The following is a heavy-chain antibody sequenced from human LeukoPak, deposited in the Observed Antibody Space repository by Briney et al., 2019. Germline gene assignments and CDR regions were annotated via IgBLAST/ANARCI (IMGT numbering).Heavy chain of an antibody. CDR1: GFTFSSNA. V-gene: IGHV3-23*01. CDR3: AKDWPVRQQLDEIFDY. Sequence: GGSLRLSCAASGFTFSSNAMSWVRQAPGKGLEWVSAISASGGRTHYADSVKGRFTISRDNSKNTLYLQMNSLRGEDTAVYYCAKDWPVRQQLDEIFDYWGQGTLVTVSS. D-gene: IGHD6-13*01. CDR2: ISASGGRT. J-gene: IGHJ4*02.